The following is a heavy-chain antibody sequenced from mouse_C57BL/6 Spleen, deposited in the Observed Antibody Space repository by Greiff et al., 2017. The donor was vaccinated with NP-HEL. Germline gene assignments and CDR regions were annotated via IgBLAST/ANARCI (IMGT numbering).Heavy chain of an antibody. CDR1: GYSFTSYY. Sequence: VQLQQSGPELVKPGASVKISCKASGYSFTSYYIHWVKQRPGQGLEWIGWIYPGSGNTKYNEKFKGKATLTADTSSSTAYMQLSSLTSEDSAVYYCARDGTVVAYYFDDWGQGTTLTVSS. CDR3: ARDGTVVAYYFDD. D-gene: IGHD1-1*01. J-gene: IGHJ2*01. CDR2: IYPGSGNT. V-gene: IGHV1-66*01.